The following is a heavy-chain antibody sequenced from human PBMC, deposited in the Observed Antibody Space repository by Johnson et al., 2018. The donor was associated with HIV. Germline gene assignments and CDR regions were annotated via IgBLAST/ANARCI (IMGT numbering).Heavy chain of an antibody. CDR3: ARDSTPWGADYVGYAFDI. CDR2: ISGSGGST. J-gene: IGHJ3*02. D-gene: IGHD4-17*01. Sequence: VQLVESGGGLVQPGGSLRLSCAASGFTFSSYAMSWVRQAPGKGLEWVSAISGSGGSTSYADSVKGRFTISRDNSKKSLYLQVNSLRGEDTALYYCARDSTPWGADYVGYAFDIWGRGTMVTVSS. CDR1: GFTFSSYA. V-gene: IGHV3-23*04.